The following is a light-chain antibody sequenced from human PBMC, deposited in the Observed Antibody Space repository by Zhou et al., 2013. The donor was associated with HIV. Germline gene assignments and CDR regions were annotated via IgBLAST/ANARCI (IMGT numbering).Light chain of an antibody. CDR3: QQYNNWYT. J-gene: IGKJ2*01. CDR1: QSVSSN. CDR2: GAS. Sequence: EIVMTQSPATLSVSPGERATLSCRASQSVSSNLAWYQHKPGQAPRLLIYGASTRATNIPARFSGSGSGTEFTLTINSLQSEDFAVYYCQQYNNWYTFGQGTKLGDQT. V-gene: IGKV3-15*01.